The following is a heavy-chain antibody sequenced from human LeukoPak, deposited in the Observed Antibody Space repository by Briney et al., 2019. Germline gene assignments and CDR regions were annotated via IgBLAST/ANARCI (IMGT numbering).Heavy chain of an antibody. D-gene: IGHD1-14*01. V-gene: IGHV5-51*01. CDR2: IYPGDSDT. Sequence: GESLKISCKGSGNSFSNSWIGWVRQMPGKGLEWMGIIYPGDSDTRYSPSFQGQVTISADKSISTAYLQWSSLKASDTAMYYCASGYNSDYWGQGTLVTVSS. CDR1: GNSFSNSW. J-gene: IGHJ4*02. CDR3: ASGYNSDY.